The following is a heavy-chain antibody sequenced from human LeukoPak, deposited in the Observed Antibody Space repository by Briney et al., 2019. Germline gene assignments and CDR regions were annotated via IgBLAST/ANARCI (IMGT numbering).Heavy chain of an antibody. D-gene: IGHD4-17*01. V-gene: IGHV4-59*01. CDR1: GGSISSYY. CDR2: IYYSGST. J-gene: IGHJ4*02. CDR3: ARDQSPGYGDAGY. Sequence: SETLSLTCTVSGGSISSYYWSWIRQPPGKGLEWIGYIYYSGSTNYNPSLKSRVTISVDTSKNQFSLKLSSVTAAETAVYYCARDQSPGYGDAGYWGQGTLVTVSS.